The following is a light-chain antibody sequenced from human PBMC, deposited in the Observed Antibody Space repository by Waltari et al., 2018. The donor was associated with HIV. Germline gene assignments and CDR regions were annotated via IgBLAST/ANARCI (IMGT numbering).Light chain of an antibody. V-gene: IGLV3-21*04. CDR3: QVWDNNSEHPGVV. Sequence: SYVLTQPPSVSVAPGKTARITCGGNNLESISVHWSQQKPGQAPVLVIYYDSDRPSGIPERFSGSNSGNTATLTISRVEAGDEADYYCQVWDNNSEHPGVVFGGGTKLTVL. CDR2: YDS. J-gene: IGLJ2*01. CDR1: NLESIS.